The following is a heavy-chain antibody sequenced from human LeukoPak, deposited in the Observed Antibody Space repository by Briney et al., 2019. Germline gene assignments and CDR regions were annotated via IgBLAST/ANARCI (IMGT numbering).Heavy chain of an antibody. D-gene: IGHD3-22*01. J-gene: IGHJ3*02. CDR3: ARSYYYDHDAFDI. Sequence: SETLSLTCAVSGGSISSSNWWSWVRQPPGKGLEWIGEIYHSGSTNYSPSLKSRVTISVDKSKNQFSLKLSSVTAADTAVYYCARSYYYDHDAFDIWGQGTMVTVSS. CDR2: IYHSGST. CDR1: GGSISSSNW. V-gene: IGHV4-4*02.